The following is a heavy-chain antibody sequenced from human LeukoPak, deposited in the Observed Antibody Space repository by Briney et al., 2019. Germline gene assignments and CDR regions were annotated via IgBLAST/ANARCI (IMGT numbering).Heavy chain of an antibody. J-gene: IGHJ4*02. CDR3: ARGTRYTAMAQEEDY. Sequence: SETLSLTCTVSGGSISSYYWSWIRQPPGKGLEWIGYNYYSGSTNYNPSLKSRVTISVDTSKNQFSLKLSSVTAADTAVYYCARGTRYTAMAQEEDYWGQGTLVTVSS. D-gene: IGHD5-18*01. V-gene: IGHV4-59*01. CDR1: GGSISSYY. CDR2: NYYSGST.